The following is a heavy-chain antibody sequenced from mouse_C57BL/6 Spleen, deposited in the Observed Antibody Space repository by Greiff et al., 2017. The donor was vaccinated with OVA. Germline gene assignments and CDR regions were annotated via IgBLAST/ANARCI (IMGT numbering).Heavy chain of an antibody. CDR1: GYTFTSYW. V-gene: IGHV1-59*01. Sequence: VQLQQPGAELVRPGTSVKLSCKASGYTFTSYWMHWVKQRPGQGLEWIGVIDPSDSYTNYNQKFKGKATLTVDTSSSTAYMQLSSLTSEDSAVYYCARRDYYVWYFDVWGTGTTVTVSS. D-gene: IGHD1-1*01. CDR2: IDPSDSYT. J-gene: IGHJ1*03. CDR3: ARRDYYVWYFDV.